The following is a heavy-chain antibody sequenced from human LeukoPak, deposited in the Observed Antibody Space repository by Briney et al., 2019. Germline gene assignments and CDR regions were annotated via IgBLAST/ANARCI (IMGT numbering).Heavy chain of an antibody. J-gene: IGHJ5*02. CDR1: GGTFCSYA. CDR3: AREYYYDSSGSWNSFDP. Sequence: ASVKVSCKTSGGTFCSYAISWVRQAPGQGLEWMGGIIPIFGTANYAQKFQGRVTITTDESTSTAYMELSSLRSEDTAVYYCAREYYYDSSGSWNSFDPWGQGTLVTVSS. D-gene: IGHD3-22*01. CDR2: IIPIFGTA. V-gene: IGHV1-69*05.